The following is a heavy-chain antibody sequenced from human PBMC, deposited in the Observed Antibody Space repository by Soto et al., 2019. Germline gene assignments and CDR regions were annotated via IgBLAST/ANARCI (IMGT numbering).Heavy chain of an antibody. Sequence: QLQLQESGSGLVKPSQTLSLTCAVSGGSISSGGYSWSWIRQPPGKGLEWIGYIYHSGSTYYNPYLKSRVTISVDRSKNQFSLKLSSVTAADTAVYYCAKSGSYYNPYYYYGMDVWGQGTTVTVSS. D-gene: IGHD3-10*01. CDR3: AKSGSYYNPYYYYGMDV. CDR2: IYHSGST. J-gene: IGHJ6*02. V-gene: IGHV4-30-2*01. CDR1: GGSISSGGYS.